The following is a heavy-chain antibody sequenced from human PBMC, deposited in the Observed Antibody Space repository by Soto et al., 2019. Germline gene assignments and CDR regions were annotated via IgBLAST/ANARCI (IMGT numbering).Heavy chain of an antibody. D-gene: IGHD1-7*01. J-gene: IGHJ5*02. V-gene: IGHV1-46*01. CDR1: GYALTRYY. Sequence: ASVKVSCKASGYALTRYYIPWVPPAPGQGLERMGRVNPNGGRTISAQKFQGRVTMTTDPSTVTVYLELSGLISEDSAVYYCSRDRVGNYSNNWSDP. CDR3: SRDRVGNYSNNWSDP. CDR2: VNPNGGRT.